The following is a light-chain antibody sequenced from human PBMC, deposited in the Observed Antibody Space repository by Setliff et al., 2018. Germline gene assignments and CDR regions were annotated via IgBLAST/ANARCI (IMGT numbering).Light chain of an antibody. J-gene: IGLJ1*01. CDR1: SSDVGYYNY. CDR2: EVS. CDR3: SSYTSSSTRV. Sequence: QSALTQPASVSGSPGQSITISCTGTSSDVGYYNYVSWYQQHPGKAPKLMIYEVSNRPSGVSNRFSGSKSGNTASPTISGLQAEDGADYYCSSYTSSSTRVFGTGTKVTVL. V-gene: IGLV2-14*01.